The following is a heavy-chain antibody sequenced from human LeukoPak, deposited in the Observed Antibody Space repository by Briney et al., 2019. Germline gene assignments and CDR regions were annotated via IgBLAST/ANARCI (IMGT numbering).Heavy chain of an antibody. CDR2: ISGSGESS. V-gene: IGHV3-23*01. Sequence: TGGSLRLSCAASGFTFSSYALTWVRQAPGEGLEWISAISGSGESSYYGDSVRGRFTISRDNSKNTLYLQMNSLRAEDTAVYYCARPSRGCSSTSCYSRRGRGWFDPWGQGTLVTVSS. J-gene: IGHJ5*02. D-gene: IGHD2-2*01. CDR1: GFTFSSYA. CDR3: ARPSRGCSSTSCYSRRGRGWFDP.